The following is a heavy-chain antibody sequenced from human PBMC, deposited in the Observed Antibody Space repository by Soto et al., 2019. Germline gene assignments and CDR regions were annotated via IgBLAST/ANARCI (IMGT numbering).Heavy chain of an antibody. J-gene: IGHJ4*02. Sequence: GGSLRLSCAASGFFFSSYAMSWVRQAPGKGLEWVSGIGGSGGYKSYADSVKGRFTISRDNSKNTLYLQMESLGAEDTAAYYCAKDAAMVSSTFNYFDYWGQGTLVTVSS. CDR3: AKDAAMVSSTFNYFDY. CDR1: GFFFSSYA. CDR2: IGGSGGYK. V-gene: IGHV3-23*01. D-gene: IGHD6-13*01.